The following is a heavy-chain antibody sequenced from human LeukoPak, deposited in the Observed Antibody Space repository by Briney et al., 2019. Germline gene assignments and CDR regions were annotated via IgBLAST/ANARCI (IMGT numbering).Heavy chain of an antibody. J-gene: IGHJ4*02. V-gene: IGHV4-59*01. CDR2: IYYSGST. CDR1: GGSISSYN. D-gene: IGHD5-12*01. Sequence: SETLSLTCTVSGGSISSYNWSWIRQPPGQGLEWIGYIYYSGSTNYNPSLKSRVTISVDTSKSQFSLKLSSVTAADTAVYYCARLGGYGYFDYWGQGTLVTVSS. CDR3: ARLGGYGYFDY.